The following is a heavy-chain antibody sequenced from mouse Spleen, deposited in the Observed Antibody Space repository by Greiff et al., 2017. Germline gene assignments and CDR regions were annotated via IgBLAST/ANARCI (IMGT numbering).Heavy chain of an antibody. Sequence: VQLQQSGPGLVKPSQSLSLTCSVTGYSITSGYYWNWIRQFPGNKLEWMGYISYDGSNNYNPSLKNRISITRDTSKNQFFLKLNSVTTEDTATYYCARRGYYGSSYPYFDYWGQGTTLTVSS. CDR3: ARRGYYGSSYPYFDY. CDR1: GYSITSGYY. V-gene: IGHV3-6*01. CDR2: ISYDGSN. J-gene: IGHJ2*01. D-gene: IGHD1-1*01.